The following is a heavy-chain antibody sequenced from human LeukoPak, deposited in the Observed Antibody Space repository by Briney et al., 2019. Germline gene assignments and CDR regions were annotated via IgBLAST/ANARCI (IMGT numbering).Heavy chain of an antibody. Sequence: PSETLSLTCTVSGYSISSGYYWSWIRQPAGKGLEWIGRIYYTGSTNYNPSLKSRVTMSVDKSKNQVSLNLSSVTAADTAVYYCARDLWFGDVSDAFDIWGPGTMVTVSS. CDR3: ARDLWFGDVSDAFDI. CDR1: GYSISSGYY. CDR2: IYYTGST. D-gene: IGHD3-10*01. J-gene: IGHJ3*02. V-gene: IGHV4-4*07.